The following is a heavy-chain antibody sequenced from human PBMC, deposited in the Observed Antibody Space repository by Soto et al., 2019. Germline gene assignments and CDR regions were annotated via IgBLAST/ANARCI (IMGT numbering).Heavy chain of an antibody. D-gene: IGHD2-2*01. Sequence: QVQLQESGPGLVKPSQTLSLTCTVSGGSISSGGYYWSWIRQHPGKGLEWIGYIYHSGTTYYNPSLKSRVTISVDTSKNQFSLKLTSVTAADTAVYYCARVRRNQLLAWFDPWCQGTLVTVSS. CDR2: IYHSGTT. V-gene: IGHV4-31*03. CDR3: ARVRRNQLLAWFDP. CDR1: GGSISSGGYY. J-gene: IGHJ5*02.